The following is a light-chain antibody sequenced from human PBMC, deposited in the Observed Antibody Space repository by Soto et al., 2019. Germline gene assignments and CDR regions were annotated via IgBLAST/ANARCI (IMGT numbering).Light chain of an antibody. CDR3: QQYSHLIT. V-gene: IGKV1-33*01. J-gene: IGKJ5*01. CDR2: DAS. CDR1: QDISNY. Sequence: IDMTQSPSCLSSSFCDRVTITCQASQDISNYLNWYQQKLGKAPKLLIYDASNLETGVPSRFSGSGSGTDFTFTISRLQAEDVATYYCQQYSHLITFGQGTRLEIK.